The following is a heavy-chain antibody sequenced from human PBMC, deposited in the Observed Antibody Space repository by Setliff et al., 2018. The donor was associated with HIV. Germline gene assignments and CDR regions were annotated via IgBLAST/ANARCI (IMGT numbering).Heavy chain of an antibody. J-gene: IGHJ4*02. Sequence: TLSLTCTVSGGSINNYYWSWIRQPPGKALDWLALIYWDDDWRYRPSLKNRLTITRDTSKNQVVLTVTNMDPVDTGTYYCAHGYCSGGSCYHAYWGQGTLVTVSS. CDR2: IYWDDDW. CDR3: AHGYCSGGSCYHAY. CDR1: GGSINNYYW. D-gene: IGHD2-15*01. V-gene: IGHV2-5*08.